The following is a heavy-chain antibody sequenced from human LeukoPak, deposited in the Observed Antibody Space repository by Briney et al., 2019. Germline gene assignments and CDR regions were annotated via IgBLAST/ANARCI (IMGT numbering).Heavy chain of an antibody. CDR3: ARDPTTYGDYYDY. V-gene: IGHV3-21*01. CDR1: GFTFSSYS. Sequence: GGSLRLSCAASGFTFSSYSMNWVRQAPGKGLEWVSSISSSSSYIYYADSVKGRFTISRDNAKNSLYLQMNSLRAEDTAVYYCARDPTTYGDYYDYWGQGTLVTVSS. D-gene: IGHD2/OR15-2a*01. CDR2: ISSSSSYI. J-gene: IGHJ4*02.